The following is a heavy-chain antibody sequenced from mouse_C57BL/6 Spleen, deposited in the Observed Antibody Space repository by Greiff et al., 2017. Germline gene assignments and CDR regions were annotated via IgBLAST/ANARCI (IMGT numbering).Heavy chain of an antibody. Sequence: VQLQQPGAELVKPGASVKLSCKASGYTFTSYWMQWVKQRPGQGLEWIGEIDPSDSYTNYNQKFKGKATLTVDTSSSTAYMQLSSLTSEDSAVYYCASGDYDYAMDYWGQGTSVTVAS. J-gene: IGHJ4*01. CDR1: GYTFTSYW. V-gene: IGHV1-50*01. D-gene: IGHD2-13*01. CDR2: IDPSDSYT. CDR3: ASGDYDYAMDY.